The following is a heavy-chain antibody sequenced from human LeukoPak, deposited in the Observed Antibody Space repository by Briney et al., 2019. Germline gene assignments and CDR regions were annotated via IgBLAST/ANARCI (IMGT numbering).Heavy chain of an antibody. CDR1: GFSFDFYT. J-gene: IGHJ3*02. CDR2: INGIGTTT. V-gene: IGHV3-23*01. D-gene: IGHD3-10*01. Sequence: GGSLRLSCAASGFSFDFYTMSWVRQAPEKGLEWVSGINGIGTTTYYADSVKGRFTISRDNSKNTLYLQMNSLRAEDTAVYYCAKPEGFMVRGVISAFDIWGQGTMVTVSS. CDR3: AKPEGFMVRGVISAFDI.